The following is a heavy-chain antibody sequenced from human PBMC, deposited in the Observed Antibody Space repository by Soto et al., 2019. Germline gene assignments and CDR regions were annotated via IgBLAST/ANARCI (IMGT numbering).Heavy chain of an antibody. CDR3: AKGAHYDILTGFAPLSGYFDY. CDR1: GFTFSSYG. CDR2: ISYDGSNK. J-gene: IGHJ4*02. Sequence: GGSLRLSCAASGFTFSSYGMHWVRQAPGKGLEWVAVISYDGSNKYYADSVKGRFTISRDNSKNTLYLQMNSLRAEDTAVYYCAKGAHYDILTGFAPLSGYFDYWGQGTLVTVSS. D-gene: IGHD3-9*01. V-gene: IGHV3-30*18.